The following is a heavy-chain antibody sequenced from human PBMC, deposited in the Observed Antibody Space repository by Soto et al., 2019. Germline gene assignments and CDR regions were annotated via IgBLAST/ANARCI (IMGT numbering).Heavy chain of an antibody. Sequence: GESLKISCKGSGYSFTSYWIGWVRQMPGKGLEWMGIIYPGDSDTRYSPSFQGQVTISADKSISTAYLQWSSLKASDTAMYYCARQPRATMVRRVIIPMGYGMHVWGQGTTVTFYS. CDR3: ARQPRATMVRRVIIPMGYGMHV. CDR1: GYSFTSYW. J-gene: IGHJ6*02. D-gene: IGHD3-10*01. CDR2: IYPGDSDT. V-gene: IGHV5-51*01.